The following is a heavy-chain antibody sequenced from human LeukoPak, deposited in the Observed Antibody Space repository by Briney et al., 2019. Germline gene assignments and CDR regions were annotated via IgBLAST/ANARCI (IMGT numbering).Heavy chain of an antibody. Sequence: SETLSLTCTVSGGSISSYYWSWIRQPPGKGLEWIGYIYYSGSTNYNPSLKSRVTISVDTSKNQFSLKLSSVTAADTAVYYCARAVVGATKGSLDYWGQGTLVTVSS. J-gene: IGHJ4*02. CDR2: IYYSGST. CDR3: ARAVVGATKGSLDY. V-gene: IGHV4-59*01. CDR1: GGSISSYY. D-gene: IGHD1-26*01.